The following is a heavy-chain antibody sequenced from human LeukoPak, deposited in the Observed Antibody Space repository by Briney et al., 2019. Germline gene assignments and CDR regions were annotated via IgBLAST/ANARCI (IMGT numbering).Heavy chain of an antibody. CDR2: IKQDGSEK. CDR3: ARGYFDWLNWFDP. CDR1: GFTFSSYW. D-gene: IGHD3-9*01. V-gene: IGHV3-7*03. J-gene: IGHJ5*02. Sequence: PGGSLRLSCAASGFTFSSYWMSWVRQAPGKGLEWVANIKQDGSEKYYVDSVKGRFTISRDNAKNSLYLQMNSLRAEDTAVYYCARGYFDWLNWFDPWGQGTLVTVSP.